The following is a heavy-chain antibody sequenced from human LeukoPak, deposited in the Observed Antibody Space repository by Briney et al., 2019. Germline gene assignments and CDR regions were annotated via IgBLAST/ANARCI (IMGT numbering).Heavy chain of an antibody. CDR3: ARGGGHCSGGNCYSLWFDP. Sequence: SQTLSLTCTVSGGSISSGDYYWSWIRQPPGKGLEWIGYIHYSGSTYYGPFLKSRVTMSVDTSQNQFSLKLSSVAAADTAVYYCARGGGHCSGGNCYSLWFDPWGQGTLSPSPQ. V-gene: IGHV4-30-4*01. J-gene: IGHJ5*02. D-gene: IGHD2-15*01. CDR2: IHYSGST. CDR1: GGSISSGDYY.